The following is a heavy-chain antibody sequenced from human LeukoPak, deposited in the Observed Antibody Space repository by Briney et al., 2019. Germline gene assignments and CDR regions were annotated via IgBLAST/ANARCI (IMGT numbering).Heavy chain of an antibody. J-gene: IGHJ4*02. V-gene: IGHV1-2*02. D-gene: IGHD5-12*01. Sequence: ASVKISCKASGYTFTGYYMHWVRQAPGQGLEWMGWINPNSGGTNYAQKLQGRVTMTTDTSTSTAYMELRSLRSDDTAVYYCARLVARGYFDYWGQGTLVTVSS. CDR2: INPNSGGT. CDR1: GYTFTGYY. CDR3: ARLVARGYFDY.